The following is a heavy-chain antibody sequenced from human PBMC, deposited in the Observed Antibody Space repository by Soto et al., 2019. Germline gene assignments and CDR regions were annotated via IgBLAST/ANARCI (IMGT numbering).Heavy chain of an antibody. J-gene: IGHJ4*02. V-gene: IGHV3-74*01. Sequence: PGGSLRLSCGASGFTFSSYWMHWVRQAPGKGLVWVSRINSDGSSTSYADSVKGRFTISRDNAKNTLYLQMNSLRAEDTAVYYCARVPAKITAPIVWGQGTLVTVSP. CDR3: ARVPAKITAPIV. D-gene: IGHD3-16*01. CDR1: GFTFSSYW. CDR2: INSDGSST.